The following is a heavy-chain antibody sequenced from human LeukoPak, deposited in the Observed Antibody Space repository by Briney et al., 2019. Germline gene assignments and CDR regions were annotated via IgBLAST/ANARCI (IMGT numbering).Heavy chain of an antibody. CDR1: GFTFNNFA. Sequence: GGSLRLSCAASGFTFNNFAMSWVRQAPGKGLEWVSSIGASGGSAFYADSVKGRFTSSRDNAQNTVYLQMTSLRAEDTAVYYCARGAWTAYYLDYWGQGTLVTVSS. CDR3: ARGAWTAYYLDY. CDR2: IGASGGSA. D-gene: IGHD3/OR15-3a*01. V-gene: IGHV3-23*01. J-gene: IGHJ4*02.